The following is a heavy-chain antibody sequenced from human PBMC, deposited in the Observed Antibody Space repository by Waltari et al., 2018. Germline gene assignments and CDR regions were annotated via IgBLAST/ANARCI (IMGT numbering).Heavy chain of an antibody. V-gene: IGHV1-46*01. D-gene: IGHD6-13*01. CDR1: GYTFTSYY. J-gene: IGHJ6*02. CDR2: INPSGGST. Sequence: QVQLVQSGAEVKKPGASVKVSCKASGYTFTSYYMHWVRQAPGQGLEWMGIINPSGGSTSYAQKFQGRVTMTRDTSTSTVYIELSSLRSEDTAVYYCARGESSSLGDYYYYGMDVWGQGTTVTVSS. CDR3: ARGESSSLGDYYYYGMDV.